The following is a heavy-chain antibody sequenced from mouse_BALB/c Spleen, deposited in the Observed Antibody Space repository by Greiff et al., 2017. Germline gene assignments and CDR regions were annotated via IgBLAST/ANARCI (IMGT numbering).Heavy chain of an antibody. CDR1: GYTFTSYW. Sequence: QVQLQQPGAELVRPGASVKLSCKASGYTFTSYWINWVKQRPGQGLEWIGNIYPSDSYTNYNQKFKDKATLTVDKSSSTAYMQLSSPTSEDSAVYYCTRDSAMITAWFADWGQGTLVTVSA. J-gene: IGHJ3*01. CDR3: TRDSAMITAWFAD. D-gene: IGHD2-4*01. CDR2: IYPSDSYT. V-gene: IGHV1-69*02.